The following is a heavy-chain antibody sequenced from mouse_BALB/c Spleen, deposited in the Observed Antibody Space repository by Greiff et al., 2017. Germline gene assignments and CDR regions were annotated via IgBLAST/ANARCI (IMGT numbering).Heavy chain of an antibody. CDR1: GYTFTSYW. CDR2: INPSNGRT. J-gene: IGHJ3*01. V-gene: IGHV1S81*02. D-gene: IGHD2-4*01. Sequence: QVQLQQPGAELVKPGASVKLSCKASGYTFTSYWMHWVKQRPGQGLEWIGEINPSNGRTNYNEKFKSKATLTVDKSSSTAYMQLSSLTSEDSAVYYGERRDDYDEWFAYWGQGTLVTVSA. CDR3: ERRDDYDEWFAY.